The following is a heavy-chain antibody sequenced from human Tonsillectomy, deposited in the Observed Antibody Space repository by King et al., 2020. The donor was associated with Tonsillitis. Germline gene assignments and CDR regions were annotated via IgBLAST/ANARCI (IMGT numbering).Heavy chain of an antibody. D-gene: IGHD3-3*01. CDR3: AYPEFHNTIFLPS. CDR2: ISGSGGST. CDR1: GFTFSSYT. V-gene: IGHV3-23*04. J-gene: IGHJ4*02. Sequence: VQLVESGGGLVQPGGSLRLSCAASGFTFSSYTMSWVRQAPGKGLEWVSAISGSGGSTYYADSVKGRFTISRDNSKNTLYLQMNSLRAEDTAVYYCAYPEFHNTIFLPSWGQGTLVTVSS.